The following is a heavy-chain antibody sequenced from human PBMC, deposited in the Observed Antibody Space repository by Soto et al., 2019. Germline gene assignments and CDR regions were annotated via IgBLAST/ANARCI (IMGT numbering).Heavy chain of an antibody. CDR1: KFTFSSYG. Sequence: QVQLVESGGGVVQPGRSLRLSCAASKFTFSSYGMHWVRQAPGKGLEWVALISYDGINKYYADSVKGRFTISRDNSKNTLDLQMNSLKTEDTAVYYCATSSVTGYSYGYSGLDSWGQGTLVTVSS. V-gene: IGHV3-30*03. J-gene: IGHJ4*02. D-gene: IGHD5-18*01. CDR3: ATSSVTGYSYGYSGLDS. CDR2: ISYDGINK.